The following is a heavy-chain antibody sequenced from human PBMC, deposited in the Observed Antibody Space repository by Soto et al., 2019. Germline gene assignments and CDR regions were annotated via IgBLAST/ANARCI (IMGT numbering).Heavy chain of an antibody. D-gene: IGHD3-22*01. V-gene: IGHV1-69*13. CDR1: GGTFSSYA. CDR2: IIPIFGTA. Sequence: SVKVSCKASGGTFSSYAISWVRQAPGQGLEWMGGIIPIFGTANYAQKFQGRVTVTADESTSTAYMEMSSLRSEDTAVYYCARDHHGLICDYDSSGYRNWFDPWGQGTLVTVSS. J-gene: IGHJ5*02. CDR3: ARDHHGLICDYDSSGYRNWFDP.